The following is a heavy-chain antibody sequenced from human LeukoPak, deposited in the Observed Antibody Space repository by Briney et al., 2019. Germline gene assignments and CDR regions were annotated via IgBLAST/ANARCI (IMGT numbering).Heavy chain of an antibody. CDR3: ARRPNWGSGHGFDP. CDR1: GGSFSGYS. CDR2: INHSGSS. Sequence: SETLSVTCAVYGGSFSGYSWSWIRQPPGKGLEWIGEINHSGSSNYNPSLKSRVTRSVDTSKSQFSLKLTSLTAEDAAVYYCARRPNWGSGHGFDPWGQGTLVTVSS. V-gene: IGHV4-34*01. J-gene: IGHJ5*02. D-gene: IGHD6-25*01.